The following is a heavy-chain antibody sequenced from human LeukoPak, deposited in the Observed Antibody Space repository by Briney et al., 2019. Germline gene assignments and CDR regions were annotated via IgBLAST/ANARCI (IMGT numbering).Heavy chain of an antibody. CDR3: ASFGMHSSGWYGDY. CDR1: GGSFSGYY. V-gene: IGHV4-34*01. CDR2: INHSGST. J-gene: IGHJ4*02. D-gene: IGHD6-19*01. Sequence: SETLSLTCAVYGGSFSGYYWGWIRQPPGKGLEWIGEINHSGSTNYNPSLKSRVTISVDTSKNQFSLKLSSVTAADTAVYYCASFGMHSSGWYGDYWGQGTLVTVSS.